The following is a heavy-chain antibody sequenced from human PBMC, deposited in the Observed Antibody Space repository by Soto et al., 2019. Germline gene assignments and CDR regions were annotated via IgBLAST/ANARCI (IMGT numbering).Heavy chain of an antibody. J-gene: IGHJ4*02. CDR3: ARVPYYGSGGDGPYFFDY. Sequence: PSETLSLTCTASGDSITKGVYYWAWVRQTPWKGLEWIASIYYVGTAYYNPSLQSRGIISVEASKNQFPYDLQYVTAADSAVYYCARVPYYGSGGDGPYFFDYWGQGXLVIVYS. CDR1: GDSITKGVYY. V-gene: IGHV4-39*01. D-gene: IGHD2-15*01. CDR2: IYYVGTA.